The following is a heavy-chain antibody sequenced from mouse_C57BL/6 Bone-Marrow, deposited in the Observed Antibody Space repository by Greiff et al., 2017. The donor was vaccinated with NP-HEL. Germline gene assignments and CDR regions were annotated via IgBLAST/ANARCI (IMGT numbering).Heavy chain of an antibody. J-gene: IGHJ4*01. V-gene: IGHV3-8*01. Sequence: EVKLMESGPGLAKPSQTLSLTCSVTGYSITSDYWNWIRKFPGNKLEYMGYISYSGSTYYNPSLKRRISITRDTSKNQYYHQLTTVTTEDTATYYCARLVTTAMDYWGQGTSVTVSS. D-gene: IGHD2-2*01. CDR3: ARLVTTAMDY. CDR2: ISYSGST. CDR1: GYSITSDY.